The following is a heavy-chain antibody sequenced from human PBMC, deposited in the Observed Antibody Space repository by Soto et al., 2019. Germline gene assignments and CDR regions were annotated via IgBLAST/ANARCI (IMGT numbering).Heavy chain of an antibody. Sequence: AETLSLTCTVSGGSINSYYWSWIRQPPGKGLEWIGYIYYSGSTNYNPSLKSRVTRSVDTSKNQFSLKLSSVTAADTAVYYCESRYGLGFDFWGQGTLVTVSS. V-gene: IGHV4-59*08. CDR2: IYYSGST. J-gene: IGHJ4*02. D-gene: IGHD3-10*01. CDR3: ESRYGLGFDF. CDR1: GGSINSYY.